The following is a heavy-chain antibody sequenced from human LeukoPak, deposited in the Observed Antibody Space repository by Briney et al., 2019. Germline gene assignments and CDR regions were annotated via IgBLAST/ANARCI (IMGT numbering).Heavy chain of an antibody. CDR2: ISGSSSFI. CDR3: PRAFGPAGATKDY. J-gene: IGHJ4*02. CDR1: GFTFSSYS. D-gene: IGHD1-26*01. Sequence: GGSLRLSCAASGFTFSSYSMNWVRQAPGKGLEWVSSISGSSSFIYYADSVKGRFTISRDNAKTSLYLQMNSLRAEDTAVYYCPRAFGPAGATKDYWGQGTLVTVSS. V-gene: IGHV3-21*01.